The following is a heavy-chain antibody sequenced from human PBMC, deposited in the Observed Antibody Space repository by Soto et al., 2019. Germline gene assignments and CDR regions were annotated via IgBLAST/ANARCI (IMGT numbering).Heavy chain of an antibody. J-gene: IGHJ4*02. D-gene: IGHD3-22*01. Sequence: GGSLRLSCAASGFTFSSYAMHWVRQAPGKGLEWVAVISYDGSNKYYAXXXXXXXXISRDNSKNTLYLQMKSLRAEDTAVYYCARDRNYYDSSGYYFDYWGQGTRVTVSS. CDR2: ISYDGSNK. CDR1: GFTFSSYA. V-gene: IGHV3-30-3*01. CDR3: ARDRNYYDSSGYYFDY.